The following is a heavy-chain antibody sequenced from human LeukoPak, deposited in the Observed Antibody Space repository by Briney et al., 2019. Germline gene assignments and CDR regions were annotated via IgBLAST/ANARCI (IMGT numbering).Heavy chain of an antibody. D-gene: IGHD3-22*01. CDR1: GFTFSIYA. CDR2: IAYDGGNK. Sequence: GGSLRLSCAASGFTFSIYAIHWVRQTPGKGLEWVAVIAYDGGNKYYADSVKGRFTISRDNSKNTLFLQMNSLRAEDTAVYYCARDSRPWYYYDRSGSNGFDPWGQGTLVTVSS. V-gene: IGHV3-30-3*01. CDR3: ARDSRPWYYYDRSGSNGFDP. J-gene: IGHJ5*02.